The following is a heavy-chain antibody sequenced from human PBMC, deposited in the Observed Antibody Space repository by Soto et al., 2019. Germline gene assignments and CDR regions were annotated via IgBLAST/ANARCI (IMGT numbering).Heavy chain of an antibody. CDR3: AKGFAVAGFYFGS. CDR1: GFTFNNYA. D-gene: IGHD6-19*01. CDR2: ITASGNSR. V-gene: IGHV3-23*05. Sequence: PGGSLRLSCVVSGFTFNNYAMGWVRQAPGKGLEWVSGITASGNSRYYADSVKDRFTVSRDNSRNTLFLQMDSLGVDDTGTYYCAKGFAVAGFYFGSWGQGTVVTVSS. J-gene: IGHJ5*02.